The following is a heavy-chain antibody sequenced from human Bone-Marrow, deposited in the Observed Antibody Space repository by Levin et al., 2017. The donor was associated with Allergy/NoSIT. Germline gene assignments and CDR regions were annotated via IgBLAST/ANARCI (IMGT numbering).Heavy chain of an antibody. D-gene: IGHD2-2*01. CDR1: GGTFSSYA. CDR2: IIPIFGTA. CDR3: AREGCSSTSCYYDAFDI. V-gene: IGHV1-69*13. J-gene: IGHJ3*02. Sequence: SVKVSCKASGGTFSSYAISWVRQAPGQGLEWMGGIIPIFGTANYAQKFQGRVTITADESTSTAYMELSSLRSEDTAVYYCAREGCSSTSCYYDAFDIWGQGTMVTVSS.